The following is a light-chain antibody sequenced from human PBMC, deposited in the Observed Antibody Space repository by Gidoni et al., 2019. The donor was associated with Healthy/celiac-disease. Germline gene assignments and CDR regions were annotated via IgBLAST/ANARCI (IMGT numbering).Light chain of an antibody. J-gene: IGKJ1*01. CDR2: GAS. Sequence: EIVLTKSPGTLSLSPGERATLSCRASHSVSSSYLAWYQQKPGQAPRLLIYGASSRATGIPDRFSGSGSGTDFTLTISRLEPEDFAVYYCQQYGSSRWTFGQGTKVEIK. V-gene: IGKV3-20*01. CDR1: HSVSSSY. CDR3: QQYGSSRWT.